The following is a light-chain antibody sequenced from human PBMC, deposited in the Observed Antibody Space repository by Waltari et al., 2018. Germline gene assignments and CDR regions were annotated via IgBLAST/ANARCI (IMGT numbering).Light chain of an antibody. CDR1: QSVSSN. CDR3: QHQKT. V-gene: IGKV3-15*01. J-gene: IGKJ1*01. Sequence: EIVMTQSPATLSVSPGERATLSCRASQSVSSNLAWYQQKPGQAPRLLIYGASTRATGIPARFSGSGYGTEFTLTISSLQSEDFAVYYCQHQKTFGQGTKVEIK. CDR2: GAS.